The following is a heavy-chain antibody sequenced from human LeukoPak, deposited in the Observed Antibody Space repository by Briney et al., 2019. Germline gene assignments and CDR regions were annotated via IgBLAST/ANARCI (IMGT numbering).Heavy chain of an antibody. CDR1: GFTFSSYS. Sequence: GGSLRLSCAASGFTFSSYSMNWVRQAPGKGLEWVSSISSSSSYIYYADSVKGRFTISRDNAKNSLYLQMNSLRAEDTAVYYCARRYTNARNLYYYYYMDVWGKGTTVTVSS. CDR2: ISSSSSYI. V-gene: IGHV3-21*01. CDR3: ARRYTNARNLYYYYYMDV. D-gene: IGHD2-8*01. J-gene: IGHJ6*03.